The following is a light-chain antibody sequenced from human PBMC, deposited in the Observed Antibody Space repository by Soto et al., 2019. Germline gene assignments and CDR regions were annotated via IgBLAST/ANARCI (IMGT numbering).Light chain of an antibody. J-gene: IGLJ2*01. CDR2: YDS. CDR1: NIGSKS. Sequence: SSELTQPPSVSVAPGKTARITCGGNNIGSKSVHWYQQKPGQAPVLVIYYDSDRPSGIPERFSGSNSGNTATLTISRVEAGDEADYYCQVWDSSSDRVVFGGGTKLT. V-gene: IGLV3-21*04. CDR3: QVWDSSSDRVV.